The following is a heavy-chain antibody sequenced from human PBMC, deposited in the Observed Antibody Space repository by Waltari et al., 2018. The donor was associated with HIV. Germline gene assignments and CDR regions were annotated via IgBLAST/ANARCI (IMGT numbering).Heavy chain of an antibody. D-gene: IGHD5-12*01. CDR3: AKDSDIVATIAVAGEHY. V-gene: IGHV3-23*01. J-gene: IGHJ4*02. CDR1: GFTFSSYA. CDR2: TSGSCGST. Sequence: EVQLLESGGGLVQPGGSLRLSCAASGFTFSSYAMSWVRQAPGKGLEWVSATSGSCGSTYYTDSVKGRFTISGDNSKNTLYLQMNGLRAGDTAVYYCAKDSDIVATIAVAGEHYWGQGTLVTVSS.